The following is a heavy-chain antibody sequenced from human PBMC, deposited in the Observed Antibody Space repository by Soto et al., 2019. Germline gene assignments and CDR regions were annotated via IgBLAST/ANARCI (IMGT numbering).Heavy chain of an antibody. CDR3: ARTGDGHHDLLDY. Sequence: GGSRRLSFAASGFTFSSYLMNWVRQAPGKGLEWVANINQDGNEDNLLDSVKGRFTISRDNAKNSLFLQMNSPRVDDTAVYYCARTGDGHHDLLDYWGQGALVTVYS. D-gene: IGHD1-1*01. CDR1: GFTFSSYL. CDR2: INQDGNED. V-gene: IGHV3-7*01. J-gene: IGHJ4*01.